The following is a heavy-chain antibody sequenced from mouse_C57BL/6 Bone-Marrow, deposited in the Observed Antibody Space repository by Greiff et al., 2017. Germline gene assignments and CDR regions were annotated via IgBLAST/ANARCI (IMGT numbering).Heavy chain of an antibody. D-gene: IGHD1-1*01. CDR3: TSIPGSSPYFDY. CDR2: IDPETGGT. J-gene: IGHJ2*01. V-gene: IGHV1-15*01. CDR1: GYTFTDYE. Sequence: QVQLQQPGAELVRPGASVTLSCKASGYTFTDYEMHWVKQTPVHGLEWIGAIDPETGGTAYNQKFKGKAILTADKSSSTAYMELRSLSSEDSAVYYCTSIPGSSPYFDYWGQGTTLTVSS.